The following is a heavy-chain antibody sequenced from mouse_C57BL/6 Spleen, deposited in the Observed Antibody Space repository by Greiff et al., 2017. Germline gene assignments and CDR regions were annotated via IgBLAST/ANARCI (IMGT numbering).Heavy chain of an antibody. CDR2: IYHGNSDT. Sequence: VQLKQSGTVLARPGASVKMSCKTSGYTFTSYWMHWVKQRPGQGLEWIGAIYHGNSDTSYNQKFKGTAKLTAVTSASTGYLELSSLTTADSAVYYRPGLPSFAYWGQGTLVTVAA. D-gene: IGHD6-1*01. J-gene: IGHJ3*01. CDR3: PGLPSFAY. V-gene: IGHV1-5*01. CDR1: GYTFTSYW.